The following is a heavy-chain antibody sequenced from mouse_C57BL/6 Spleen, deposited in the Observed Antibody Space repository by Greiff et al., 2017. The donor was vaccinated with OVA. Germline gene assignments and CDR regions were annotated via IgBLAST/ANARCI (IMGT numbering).Heavy chain of an antibody. D-gene: IGHD1-1*01. J-gene: IGHJ4*01. V-gene: IGHV7-3*01. CDR3: ARYDYGSSYAMDY. Sequence: EVKVVESGGGLVQPGGSLNLSCAASGFTFTDYYMSWVRQPPGKALEWLGFIRNKANGYTTEYSASVKVRFTISRDNYQSILYLQMNALRADDSATYYCARYDYGSSYAMDYWGQGTSVTVSS. CDR2: IRNKANGYTT. CDR1: GFTFTDYY.